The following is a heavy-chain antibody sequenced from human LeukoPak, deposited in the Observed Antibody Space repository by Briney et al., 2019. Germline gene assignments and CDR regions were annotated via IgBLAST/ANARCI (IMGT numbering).Heavy chain of an antibody. CDR3: SRNGLVDFDY. J-gene: IGHJ4*02. Sequence: GGSLRLSCTTSGFAFDDFAMSWVRQPAGKGLEWVGFIRRRAYGGAAEYAASVKGRFIISRDDSKGIAYLQMNSLKTGDTAVYYCSRNGLVDFDYWGQGSRVLVSP. CDR2: IRRRAYGGAA. V-gene: IGHV3-49*04. CDR1: GFAFDDFA.